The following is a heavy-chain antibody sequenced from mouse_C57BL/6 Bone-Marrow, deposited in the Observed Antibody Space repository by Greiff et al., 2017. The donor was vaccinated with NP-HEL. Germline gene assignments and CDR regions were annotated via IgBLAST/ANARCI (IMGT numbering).Heavy chain of an antibody. V-gene: IGHV1-81*01. D-gene: IGHD2-3*01. Sequence: VQLQQSGAELARPGASVKLSCKASGYTFTSYGISWVKQRTGQGLEWIGEIYPRSGNTYYNEKFKGKATLTADKSSSTAYMELRSLTSEDSAVYFCASLPSYDGYYDYFDYWGQGTTLTVSS. CDR3: ASLPSYDGYYDYFDY. CDR2: IYPRSGNT. CDR1: GYTFTSYG. J-gene: IGHJ2*01.